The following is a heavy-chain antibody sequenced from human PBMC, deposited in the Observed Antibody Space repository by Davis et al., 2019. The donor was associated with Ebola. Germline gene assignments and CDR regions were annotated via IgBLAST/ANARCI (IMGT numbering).Heavy chain of an antibody. Sequence: ASVKVSCKASGYTFTSYYMHWVRQAPGQGLEWMGIINPSGGSTSYAQKFQGRVTMTRDTSTSTVYMELSSLRSEDTAVYYCARDRYSDGSDYFFEQSHWGQGTLVTVSS. V-gene: IGHV1-46*01. D-gene: IGHD3-22*01. J-gene: IGHJ4*02. CDR2: INPSGGST. CDR3: ARDRYSDGSDYFFEQSH. CDR1: GYTFTSYY.